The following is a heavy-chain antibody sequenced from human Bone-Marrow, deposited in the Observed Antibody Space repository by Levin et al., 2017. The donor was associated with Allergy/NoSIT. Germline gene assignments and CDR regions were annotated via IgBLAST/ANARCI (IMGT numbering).Heavy chain of an antibody. D-gene: IGHD1-20*01. J-gene: IGHJ4*02. V-gene: IGHV3-53*01. CDR1: GFIVSNHY. Sequence: GESLKISCAASGFIVSNHYMSWVRQAPGEGLEWVSVIYRDGSPYYADSVKGRFNISRDNSKNTLYLQMNSLRAEDTAVYYCARDLGDNLNDALRYWGQGTLVTVSS. CDR3: ARDLGDNLNDALRY. CDR2: IYRDGSP.